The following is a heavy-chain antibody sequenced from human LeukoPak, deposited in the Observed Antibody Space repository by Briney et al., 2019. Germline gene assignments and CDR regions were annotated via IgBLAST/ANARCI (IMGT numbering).Heavy chain of an antibody. Sequence: GGSLRLSCAASGFTFSSYAMSWVRQAPGKGLEWVSAISGSGGSTYYADSVKGRFTVSRDNSKNTLYLQMNSLRAEDTAVYYCAKLGRGVTYGLDYWGQGTLVTVSS. D-gene: IGHD3-10*01. V-gene: IGHV3-23*01. CDR3: AKLGRGVTYGLDY. CDR1: GFTFSSYA. J-gene: IGHJ4*02. CDR2: ISGSGGST.